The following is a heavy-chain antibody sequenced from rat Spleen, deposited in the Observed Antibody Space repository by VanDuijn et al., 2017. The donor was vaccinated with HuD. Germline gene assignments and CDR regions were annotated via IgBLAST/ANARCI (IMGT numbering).Heavy chain of an antibody. CDR2: ISTSGFNT. D-gene: IGHD1-6*01. Sequence: EVQLVESGGDLVQPGRSLKLSCAASGFIFSIYGMAWVRQTPTTGLEWVASISTSGFNTYYRDSVKGRFTISKDNAKSTLSRQMNSLKSEDTATYYCTRKYTTDYYCYFDFWGPGTMVTVSS. CDR1: GFIFSIYG. CDR3: TRKYTTDYYCYFDF. J-gene: IGHJ1*01. V-gene: IGHV5S13*01.